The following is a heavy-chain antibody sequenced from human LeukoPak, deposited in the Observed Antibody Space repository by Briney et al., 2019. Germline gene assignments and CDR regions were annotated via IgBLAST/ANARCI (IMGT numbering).Heavy chain of an antibody. V-gene: IGHV1-69*13. D-gene: IGHD4-17*01. CDR2: IIPIFGTA. CDR3: ARGPQTTDYGDPYYDN. CDR1: GGTFSSYA. J-gene: IGHJ4*02. Sequence: SVKVSCKASGGTFSSYAISWVRQAPGQGLEWMGGIIPIFGTANYAQKFQGRVTITADESTSTAYMELSSLRSEDTAVYYCARGPQTTDYGDPYYDNWGQGTLVTVSS.